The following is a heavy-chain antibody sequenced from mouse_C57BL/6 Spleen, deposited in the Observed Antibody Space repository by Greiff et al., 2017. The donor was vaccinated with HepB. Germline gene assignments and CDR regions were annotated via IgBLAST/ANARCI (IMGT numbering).Heavy chain of an antibody. CDR3: ARFYCDWYFDV. V-gene: IGHV7-3*01. CDR1: GFTFTDYY. D-gene: IGHD2-3*01. Sequence: EVMLVESGGGLVQPGGSLSLSCAASGFTFTDYYMSWVRQPPGKALEWLGFIRNKANGYTTEYSASVKGRFTISRDNSQSILYLQMNALRAEDSATYYCARFYCDWYFDVWGTGTTVTVSS. CDR2: IRNKANGYTT. J-gene: IGHJ1*03.